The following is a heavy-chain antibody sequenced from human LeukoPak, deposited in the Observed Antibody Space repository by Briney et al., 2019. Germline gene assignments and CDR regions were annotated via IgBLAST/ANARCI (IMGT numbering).Heavy chain of an antibody. CDR3: AKDHQLVPDY. CDR1: GFTFSSYG. Sequence: PGRSLRLSCAASGFTFSSYGMHWVRQAPGKGLEWVAVISYDGSNKYYADSVKGRFTTSRDNSKNTLYLQMNSLRAEDTAVYYCAKDHQLVPDYWGQGTLVTVSS. V-gene: IGHV3-30*18. D-gene: IGHD6-13*01. CDR2: ISYDGSNK. J-gene: IGHJ4*02.